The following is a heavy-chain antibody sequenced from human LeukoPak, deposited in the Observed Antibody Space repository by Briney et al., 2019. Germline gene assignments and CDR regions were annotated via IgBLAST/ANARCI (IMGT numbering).Heavy chain of an antibody. Sequence: SETLSLTCTVSGGFLSSHYWSWIRQPPGKGLELIGHIYYTGTTYYNPSLNSRVTISLDTSRNQFSLRLTSVTAADTAVYYCARFSSDCSTASCYLTYWGQETLVTVSS. J-gene: IGHJ4*02. CDR2: IYYTGTT. V-gene: IGHV4-59*11. D-gene: IGHD2-2*01. CDR3: ARFSSDCSTASCYLTY. CDR1: GGFLSSHY.